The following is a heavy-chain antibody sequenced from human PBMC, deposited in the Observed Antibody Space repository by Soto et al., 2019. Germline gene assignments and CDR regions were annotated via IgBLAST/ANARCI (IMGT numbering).Heavy chain of an antibody. V-gene: IGHV3-23*01. D-gene: IGHD6-13*01. Sequence: GGSLRLSCAASGLTFSSCAMSWVRQAPGKGLEWVSAISGSGGSTYYADSVKGRFTISGDNSKNTLYLQMNSLRAEDTAVYYCARDTHYSTYYYYGMDVWGQGTTVTVSS. CDR2: ISGSGGST. J-gene: IGHJ6*02. CDR1: GLTFSSCA. CDR3: ARDTHYSTYYYYGMDV.